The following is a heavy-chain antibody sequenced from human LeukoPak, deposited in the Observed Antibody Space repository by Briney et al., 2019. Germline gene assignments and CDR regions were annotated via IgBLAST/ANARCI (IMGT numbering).Heavy chain of an antibody. D-gene: IGHD1-26*01. V-gene: IGHV3-23*01. CDR3: ARGGWAPNDY. Sequence: GGTLRVSCAASGFTFSSYGMSWVRQAPGEGLEWVSAISGSGGSTYYADSVKGRFTISRDNSKNTLYLQMNFLRAEDTAVCYCARGGWAPNDYWGQGTLVTVSS. CDR1: GFTFSSYG. CDR2: ISGSGGST. J-gene: IGHJ4*02.